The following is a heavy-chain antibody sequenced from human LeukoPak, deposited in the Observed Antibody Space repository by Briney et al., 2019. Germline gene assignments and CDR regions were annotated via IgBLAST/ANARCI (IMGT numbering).Heavy chain of an antibody. Sequence: GESLKISCKGSGYSFTNHWIGWGRQMPGKGLQWMGIIYPGDSDPRYGTSFQRHDTITADKSINPAYLQWSSLKASDTAMYYCARSSSWYNYYMDVLGKGTTVTVSS. CDR3: ARSSSWYNYYMDV. V-gene: IGHV5-51*01. J-gene: IGHJ6*03. CDR2: IYPGDSDP. D-gene: IGHD6-13*01. CDR1: GYSFTNHW.